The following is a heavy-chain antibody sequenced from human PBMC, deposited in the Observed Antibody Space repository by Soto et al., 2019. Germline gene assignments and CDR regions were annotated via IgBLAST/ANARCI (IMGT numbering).Heavy chain of an antibody. D-gene: IGHD2-2*01. CDR2: ISSSSSYI. Sequence: GGSLRLSCAASGFTFSSYSMNWVRQAPGKGLEWVSSISSSSSYIYYADSVKGRFTISRDNAKNSLYLQMNSLRAEDTAVYYCARGGYCSSTSCYDFDPWGQGTLVTVSS. J-gene: IGHJ5*02. V-gene: IGHV3-21*01. CDR1: GFTFSSYS. CDR3: ARGGYCSSTSCYDFDP.